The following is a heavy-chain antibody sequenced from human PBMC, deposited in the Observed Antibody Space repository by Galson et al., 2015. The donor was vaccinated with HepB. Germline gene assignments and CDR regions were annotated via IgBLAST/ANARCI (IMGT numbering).Heavy chain of an antibody. J-gene: IGHJ4*02. CDR3: ARAGLVGAIRFDY. CDR2: INSYTSTI. V-gene: IGHV3-48*02. D-gene: IGHD1-26*01. CDR1: GFSFSSYN. Sequence: SLRLSCAASGFSFSSYNMNWVRQAPGKGLEWVSFINSYTSTIYYADSVKGRFTISRDNAKNSLYLQMNSLRDEDTAVYYCARAGLVGAIRFDYWGQGALVTVSS.